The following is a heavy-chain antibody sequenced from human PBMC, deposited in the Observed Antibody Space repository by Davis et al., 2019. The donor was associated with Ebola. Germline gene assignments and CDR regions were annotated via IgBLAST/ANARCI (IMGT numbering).Heavy chain of an antibody. CDR3: ARDVYSSSWPVGTNYYYGMDV. J-gene: IGHJ6*02. CDR2: INAGNGNT. CDR1: GYTFTSYA. Sequence: AASVKVSCKASGYTFTSYAMHWVRQAPGQRLEWMGWINAGNGNTKYSQKLQGRVTMTTDTSTSTAYMELRSLRSDDTAVYYCARDVYSSSWPVGTNYYYGMDVWGQGTTVTVSS. V-gene: IGHV1-3*01. D-gene: IGHD6-13*01.